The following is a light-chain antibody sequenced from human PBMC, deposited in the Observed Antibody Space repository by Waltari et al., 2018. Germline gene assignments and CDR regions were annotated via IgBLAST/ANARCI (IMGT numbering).Light chain of an antibody. CDR2: DAS. J-gene: IGKJ1*01. CDR1: QSVSRS. V-gene: IGKV3-20*01. CDR3: QKYVSLPAT. Sequence: EIVLTQSPGTLSLSPGERATLSCRASQSVSRSLAWYQQKPGQAPRLLIYDASSRATGIPDRVSGSGSGTDFSLTISRLEPEDFAVYYCQKYVSLPATFGQGTKVEIK.